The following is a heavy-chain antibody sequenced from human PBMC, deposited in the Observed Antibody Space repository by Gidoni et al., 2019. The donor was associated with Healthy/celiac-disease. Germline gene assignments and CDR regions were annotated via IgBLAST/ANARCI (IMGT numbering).Heavy chain of an antibody. Sequence: TFSSYGMHWVRQAPGKGLEWVAVIWYDGSNKYYADSVKGRFTISRDNSKNTLYLQMNSLRAEDTAVYYCAREKGVAYSSGWYDYWGQGTLVTVSS. J-gene: IGHJ4*02. CDR3: AREKGVAYSSGWYDY. CDR2: IWYDGSNK. CDR1: TFSSYG. V-gene: IGHV3-33*01. D-gene: IGHD6-19*01.